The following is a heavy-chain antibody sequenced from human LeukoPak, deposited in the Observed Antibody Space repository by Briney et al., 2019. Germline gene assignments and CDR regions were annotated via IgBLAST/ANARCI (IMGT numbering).Heavy chain of an antibody. D-gene: IGHD3-10*01. Sequence: ASVKVSCKASGGTFSSYAISWVRQAPGQGLEWMGRIIPILGIANYAQKFQGRVTITADKSTSTAYMELSSLRSEDTAVYYCASPLHYYGSGSYYPYWGQGTLVTVSS. CDR3: ASPLHYYGSGSYYPY. V-gene: IGHV1-69*04. J-gene: IGHJ4*02. CDR2: IIPILGIA. CDR1: GGTFSSYA.